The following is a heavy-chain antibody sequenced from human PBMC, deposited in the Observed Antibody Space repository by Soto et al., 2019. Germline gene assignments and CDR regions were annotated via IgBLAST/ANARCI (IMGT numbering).Heavy chain of an antibody. V-gene: IGHV3-21*01. CDR1: GFTFSNFS. D-gene: IGHD2-2*02. CDR3: AREYTAWPLAYGLDV. Sequence: PGGSLRLSCVGSGFTFSNFSINWVRQAPGKGPEWVSSISSRSDIYYADSVKGRFTISRDNAKNSVSLQMNSLRAEDTAVYYCAREYTAWPLAYGLDVWGQGTTVTVSS. CDR2: ISSRSDI. J-gene: IGHJ6*02.